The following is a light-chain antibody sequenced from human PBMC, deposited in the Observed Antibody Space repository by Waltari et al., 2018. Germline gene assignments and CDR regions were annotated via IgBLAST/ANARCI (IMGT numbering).Light chain of an antibody. CDR2: AAS. CDR3: QHLHGYPIT. J-gene: IGKJ4*01. V-gene: IGKV1-9*01. Sequence: IQLTQSPSSLSASVGDRVTITCRASQGVTTYFAWYQQKPGKAPNLLISAASTLQSGVPSRFSGSGSGTDFTLTISSLQPEDFATYYCQHLHGYPITFGGGTKVEIK. CDR1: QGVTTY.